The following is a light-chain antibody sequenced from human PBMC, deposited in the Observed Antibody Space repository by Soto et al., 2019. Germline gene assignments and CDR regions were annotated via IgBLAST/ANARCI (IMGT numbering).Light chain of an antibody. CDR2: DAS. CDR1: QSVSSY. CDR3: QQRSNWPWT. Sequence: EIVLTQSPATLSLSPGERATLSCRASQSVSSYLAWYQQKPGQAPRLLIYDASNRATGIPARFSGSGSGTDFTLTISSLEPEDFAVYYCQQRSNWPWTFGQGTKVGI. J-gene: IGKJ1*01. V-gene: IGKV3-11*01.